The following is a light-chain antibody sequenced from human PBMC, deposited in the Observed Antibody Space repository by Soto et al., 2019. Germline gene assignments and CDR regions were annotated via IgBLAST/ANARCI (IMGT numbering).Light chain of an antibody. CDR2: EVN. Sequence: QSALTQPASVSGSPGQSITISCTGTSSDVGSYERVSWYQQHPGKAPTLMIYEVNKRPSGVSNRFSGATSGNTASLTSSGLQAEYEADYYCCASVGGPIWVFGVGTKLTVL. J-gene: IGLJ3*02. CDR3: CASVGGPIWV. V-gene: IGLV2-23*02. CDR1: SSDVGSYER.